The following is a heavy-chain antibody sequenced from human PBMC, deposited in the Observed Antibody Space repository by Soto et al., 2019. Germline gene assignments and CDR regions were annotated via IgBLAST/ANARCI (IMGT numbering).Heavy chain of an antibody. J-gene: IGHJ6*03. Sequence: GGSLRLSCAASGFTFSSYGMHWVRQAPGKGLERVAVIWYDGSNKYYADTVKGRFTISRDNSKNTLYLQMNSLRAEDTAVYYCSRDGQRGVWDYTTRDYYYYRDVWGKGTTVTVSS. CDR2: IWYDGSNK. CDR1: GFTFSSYG. CDR3: SRDGQRGVWDYTTRDYYYYRDV. D-gene: IGHD3-16*01. V-gene: IGHV3-33*01.